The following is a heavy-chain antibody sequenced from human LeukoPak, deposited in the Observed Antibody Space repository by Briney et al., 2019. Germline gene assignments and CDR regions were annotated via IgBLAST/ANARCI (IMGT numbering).Heavy chain of an antibody. J-gene: IGHJ4*02. V-gene: IGHV4-34*01. CDR3: ARENVGGGYYYDSSGYYRYYFDY. CDR2: INHSGST. Sequence: SETLSLTCAVYGGSFSGYYWSWIRQPPGKGLEWIGEINHSGSTNYNPCLKSRVTISVDTSKNQFSLKLSSVTAADTAVYYCARENVGGGYYYDSSGYYRYYFDYWGQGTLVTVSS. CDR1: GGSFSGYY. D-gene: IGHD3-22*01.